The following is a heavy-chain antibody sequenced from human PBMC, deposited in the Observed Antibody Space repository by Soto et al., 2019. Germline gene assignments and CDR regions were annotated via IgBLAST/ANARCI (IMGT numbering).Heavy chain of an antibody. V-gene: IGHV4-59*08. CDR2: IYYSGST. D-gene: IGHD3-22*01. CDR3: AKVVPYYYYYYMVV. CDR1: GGSISSYY. Sequence: PSETLSLICTVSGGSISSYYWSWIRQPPGKGLEWIGYIYYSGSTNYNPSLKSRVTISVDTSKNQFSLKLSSVTAADTAVYYSAKVVPYYYYYYMVVWGKGTTVTV. J-gene: IGHJ6*03.